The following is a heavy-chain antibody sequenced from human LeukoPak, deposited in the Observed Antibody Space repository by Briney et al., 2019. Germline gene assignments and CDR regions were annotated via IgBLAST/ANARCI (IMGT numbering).Heavy chain of an antibody. J-gene: IGHJ4*02. V-gene: IGHV4-34*01. CDR3: ARGHWGRYYDGSAIGPFVY. D-gene: IGHD3-22*01. CDR1: GGSFSGYY. CDR2: INHSGST. Sequence: SETLSLTCAVYGGSFSGYYWSWIRQPPGKGLEWIGEINHSGSTNYNPSLKSRVTISVDTSKNQFSLKLSSVTAADTAVYYCARGHWGRYYDGSAIGPFVYWGQGTLVTVSS.